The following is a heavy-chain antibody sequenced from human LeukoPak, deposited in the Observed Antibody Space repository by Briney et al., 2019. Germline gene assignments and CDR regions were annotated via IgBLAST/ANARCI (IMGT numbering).Heavy chain of an antibody. J-gene: IGHJ4*02. D-gene: IGHD2-8*01. CDR2: VSLTGLT. V-gene: IGHV4-4*02. Sequence: SETLSLTCGVSGGSITRTNWWSWVREPPGQGLEWIGEVSLTGLTNYNPSLSSRVIMALDTSKNHLSLNLTSVTAADTAVYYCTRENGAFSPFGYWGQGTLVTVPS. CDR3: TRENGAFSPFGY. CDR1: GGSITRTNW.